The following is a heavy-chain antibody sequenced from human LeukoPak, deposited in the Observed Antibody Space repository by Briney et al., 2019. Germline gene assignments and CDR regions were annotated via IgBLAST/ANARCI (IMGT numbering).Heavy chain of an antibody. CDR3: ARDNPGRWFDP. CDR2: IYYSGST. Sequence: SETLSLTCTVSGGSISSSSYYWGWIRQPPGKGLERIGSIYYSGSTYYNPSLKSRVTISVDTSKNQFSLKLSSVTAADTAVYYCARDNPGRWFDPWGQGTLVTVSS. CDR1: GGSISSSSYY. J-gene: IGHJ5*02. V-gene: IGHV4-39*07.